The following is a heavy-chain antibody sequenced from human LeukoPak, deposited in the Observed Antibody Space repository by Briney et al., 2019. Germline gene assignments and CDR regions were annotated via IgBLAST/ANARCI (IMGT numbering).Heavy chain of an antibody. V-gene: IGHV1-8*01. CDR2: MNPNSGNT. J-gene: IGHJ4*02. CDR3: ATTASSSIAARRDFDY. D-gene: IGHD6-6*01. Sequence: ASVKVSCKASGYTFTSYDINWVRQATGQGLEWMGWMNPNSGNTGYAQKFQGRVIMTRNTSISTAYMELSSLRSEDTAVYYCATTASSSIAARRDFDYWGQGTLVTVSS. CDR1: GYTFTSYD.